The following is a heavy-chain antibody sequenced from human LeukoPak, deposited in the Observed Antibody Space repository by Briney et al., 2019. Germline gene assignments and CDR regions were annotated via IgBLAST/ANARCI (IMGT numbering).Heavy chain of an antibody. Sequence: GGALRLSCAPSRFTFSSYGMHWVRPAPRKGLEWVAVISYDGSNKYYEDSVQGRFTISRDNSKNTLYVQMNSVRAEDTAVYYCAKDDGRYDFWSGYWEGYYFDYWGQGTLVTVSS. V-gene: IGHV3-30*18. CDR3: AKDDGRYDFWSGYWEGYYFDY. J-gene: IGHJ4*02. CDR2: ISYDGSNK. CDR1: RFTFSSYG. D-gene: IGHD3-3*01.